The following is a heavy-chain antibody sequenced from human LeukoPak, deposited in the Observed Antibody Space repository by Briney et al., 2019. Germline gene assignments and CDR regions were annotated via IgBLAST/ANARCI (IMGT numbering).Heavy chain of an antibody. CDR2: IYYSGST. CDR3: ARHVFTAAAGTGGFLDYYGVDV. D-gene: IGHD6-13*01. V-gene: IGHV4-39*01. CDR1: GGSISSSSYY. J-gene: IGHJ6*02. Sequence: SETLSLTCTVSGGSISSSSYYWGWIRQPPGKGLEWIGSIYYSGSTYYNPSLKSRVTISVDTSKNQFSLKLSSVTAADTAVYYCARHVFTAAAGTGGFLDYYGVDVWGQGTTVTVSS.